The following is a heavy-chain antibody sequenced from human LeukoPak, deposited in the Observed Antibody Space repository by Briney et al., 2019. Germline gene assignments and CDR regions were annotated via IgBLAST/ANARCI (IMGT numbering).Heavy chain of an antibody. V-gene: IGHV1-18*01. J-gene: IGHJ4*02. CDR3: ARATMVRGVITKSLFDY. Sequence: ASVKVSCKASGYTFTSYGISWVRQAPGQGLEWVGWISAYNGNTNYAQKLQGRVTMTTDTSTSTAYMELRSLRSDDTAVYYCARATMVRGVITKSLFDYWGQGTLVTVSS. CDR1: GYTFTSYG. CDR2: ISAYNGNT. D-gene: IGHD3-10*01.